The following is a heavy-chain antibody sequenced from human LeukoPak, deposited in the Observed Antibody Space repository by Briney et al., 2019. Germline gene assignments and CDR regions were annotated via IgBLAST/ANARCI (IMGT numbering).Heavy chain of an antibody. J-gene: IGHJ6*02. CDR2: ISGSGGST. CDR1: GFTFSSYA. V-gene: IGHV3-23*01. D-gene: IGHD1-26*01. Sequence: GGSLRLSCAASGFTFSSYAMSWVRQAPGKGLEWVSAISGSGGSTYYADSVKGRFTISRDNSKNSLYLQMNSLRAEDTAVYYCARDGVGATTYGMDVWGQGTTVTVSS. CDR3: ARDGVGATTYGMDV.